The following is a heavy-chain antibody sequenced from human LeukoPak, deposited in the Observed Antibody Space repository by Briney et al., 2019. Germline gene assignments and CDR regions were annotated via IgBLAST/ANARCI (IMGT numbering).Heavy chain of an antibody. V-gene: IGHV6-1*01. CDR2: TYYRSRWFT. Sequence: SQTLSLTCAISGDSVSSNSVSWNWISQSPSRGLEWLVRTYYRSRWFTDYALSVKSRITINPDTSKNHFSLQLNSVTPEDTAVYYCARAGLWGEFGYWGQGSLVTVSS. CDR3: ARAGLWGEFGY. J-gene: IGHJ4*02. CDR1: GDSVSSNSVS. D-gene: IGHD7-27*01.